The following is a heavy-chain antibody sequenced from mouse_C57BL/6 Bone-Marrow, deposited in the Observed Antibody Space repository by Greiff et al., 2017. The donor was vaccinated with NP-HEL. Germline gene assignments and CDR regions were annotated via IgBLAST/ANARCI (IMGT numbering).Heavy chain of an antibody. CDR3: TSVYAIHFDY. V-gene: IGHV1-50*01. CDR1: GYTFTSYW. D-gene: IGHD2-3*01. J-gene: IGHJ2*01. CDR2: IDPSDSYT. Sequence: QVQLQQPGAELVKPGASVKLSCKASGYTFTSYWMQWVKQRPGQGLEWIGEIDPSDSYTNYNQKFKGKATLTVDTSSSTAYMQLSSLPSEDSAVYYCTSVYAIHFDYWGQGTTLTVSS.